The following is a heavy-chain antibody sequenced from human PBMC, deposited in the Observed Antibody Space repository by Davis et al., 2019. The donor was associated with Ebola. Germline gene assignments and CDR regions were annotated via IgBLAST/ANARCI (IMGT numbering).Heavy chain of an antibody. D-gene: IGHD3-10*01. Sequence: PGGSLRLSCAASGFTFSSYAMHWVRQAPGKGLEWVAVISYDGSNKYYADSVKGRFTISRDNSKNTLYLQMNSLRAEDTAVYYCARGGYKPYYFDYWGQGTLVTVSS. J-gene: IGHJ4*02. CDR1: GFTFSSYA. V-gene: IGHV3-30-3*01. CDR2: ISYDGSNK. CDR3: ARGGYKPYYFDY.